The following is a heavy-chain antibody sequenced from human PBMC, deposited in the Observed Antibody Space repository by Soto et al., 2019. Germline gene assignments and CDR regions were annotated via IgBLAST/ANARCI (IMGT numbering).Heavy chain of an antibody. Sequence: QAQLVQSGAEVKRPGASVKVSCKTSGYTFTNYGVTWVRQAPGQGPESMGWISGYNGSTNYAQDVQGRVTMTTETSTSTAYMELRSLRYDDTSVAYCARDGRDLRTGLCYGMDVWGQGTTVTVSS. CDR3: ARDGRDLRTGLCYGMDV. J-gene: IGHJ6*02. V-gene: IGHV1-18*04. CDR1: GYTFTNYG. D-gene: IGHD2-8*02. CDR2: ISGYNGST.